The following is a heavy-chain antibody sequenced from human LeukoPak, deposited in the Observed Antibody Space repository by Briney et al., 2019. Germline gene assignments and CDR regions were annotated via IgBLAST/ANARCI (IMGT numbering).Heavy chain of an antibody. J-gene: IGHJ4*02. CDR3: VRLRYFDWLSPSI. V-gene: IGHV3-15*01. Sequence: GGSLRLSCAASGFTFSNAWMSWVRQAPGKGLEWVGRIKSKTDGGTTDYAAPVKGRFTISRDDSKNTLYLQMNSLKTEDTAVYYCVRLRYFDWLSPSIWGQGTLVTVSS. CDR2: IKSKTDGGTT. CDR1: GFTFSNAW. D-gene: IGHD3-9*01.